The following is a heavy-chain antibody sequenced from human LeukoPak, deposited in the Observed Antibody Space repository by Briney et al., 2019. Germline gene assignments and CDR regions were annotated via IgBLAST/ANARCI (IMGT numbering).Heavy chain of an antibody. V-gene: IGHV1-2*02. Sequence: ASVKVSCKASGYTFTGYYMHWVRQAPGQGLEWMGWINPDSGGTNYAQKFQGRVTMTRDTSISTVYMELSRLRSDDTAVYYCARDPPGVLAIFDYWGQGTLVTVSS. D-gene: IGHD2-8*01. CDR3: ARDPPGVLAIFDY. CDR1: GYTFTGYY. J-gene: IGHJ4*02. CDR2: INPDSGGT.